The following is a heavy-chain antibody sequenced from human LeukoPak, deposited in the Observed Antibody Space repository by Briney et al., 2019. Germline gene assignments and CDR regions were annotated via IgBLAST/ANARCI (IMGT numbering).Heavy chain of an antibody. V-gene: IGHV3-66*01. CDR3: ASLSHHYYGSGSYRPDYGMDV. J-gene: IGHJ6*02. Sequence: GGSLRLSCAASGFTVSSNYMSWVRQAPGKGLEGVSVIYNGGSTYYADSVKGRFTISRDNSKNTLYLQMNSLRAEDTAVYYCASLSHHYYGSGSYRPDYGMDVWGQGTTVTVSS. D-gene: IGHD3-10*01. CDR2: IYNGGST. CDR1: GFTVSSNY.